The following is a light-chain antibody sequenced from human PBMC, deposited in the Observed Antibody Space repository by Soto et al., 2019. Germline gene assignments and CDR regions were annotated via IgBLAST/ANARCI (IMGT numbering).Light chain of an antibody. V-gene: IGKV3-15*01. CDR2: DAS. CDR3: QQSNNWPPWT. CDR1: QSVSSN. Sequence: EIVMTQSPATLSVSPGERATLSCRASQSVSSNLAWYQQKPGQAPRLLIYDASTRATGIPARFSGSGSGTEFTRTISSLQSEDFAVYYCQQSNNWPPWTFGQGTKVEIK. J-gene: IGKJ1*01.